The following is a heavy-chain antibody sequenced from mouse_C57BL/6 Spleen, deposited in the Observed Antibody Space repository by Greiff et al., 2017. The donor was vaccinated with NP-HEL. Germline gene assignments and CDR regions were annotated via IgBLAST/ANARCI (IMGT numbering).Heavy chain of an antibody. CDR3: ARQGGFTTVERLFAY. V-gene: IGHV1-50*01. Sequence: QVQLQQPGAELVKPGASVKLSCKASGYTFTSYWMQWVKQRPGQGLEWIGEIDPSDSYTNYNQKFKGKATLTVDTSSSTAYMQLSSLTSEDSAVYYCARQGGFTTVERLFAYWGQGTLVTVSA. CDR1: GYTFTSYW. D-gene: IGHD1-1*01. J-gene: IGHJ3*01. CDR2: IDPSDSYT.